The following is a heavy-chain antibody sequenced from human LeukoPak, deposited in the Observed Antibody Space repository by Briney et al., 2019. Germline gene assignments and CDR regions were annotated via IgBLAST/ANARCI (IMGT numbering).Heavy chain of an antibody. D-gene: IGHD6-13*01. J-gene: IGHJ5*02. V-gene: IGHV4-59*01. Sequence: SGTLSLTCSIPSGSISSYYWSWIRQPPGKGLEWIGYIFYRGSTNYNPSLKSRVTISVDTSKNQFSLRLTSVTAADTAVYYCARHHSIEAAGNNWLDPWGQGTLVTVSS. CDR1: SGSISSYY. CDR2: IFYRGST. CDR3: ARHHSIEAAGNNWLDP.